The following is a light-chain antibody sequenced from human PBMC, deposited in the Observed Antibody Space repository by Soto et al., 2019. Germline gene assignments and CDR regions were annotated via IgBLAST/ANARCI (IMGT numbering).Light chain of an antibody. Sequence: TQSAAALSLSPGERATLSCRASQSVSSNLAWYQQKPGQAPRLLSYGASTRATGIPARFSGSGSGTEFTLTISSLQSEDFAVYYCQQYNNWLPAFGQGTKVEIK. CDR1: QSVSSN. J-gene: IGKJ1*01. CDR2: GAS. CDR3: QQYNNWLPA. V-gene: IGKV3-15*01.